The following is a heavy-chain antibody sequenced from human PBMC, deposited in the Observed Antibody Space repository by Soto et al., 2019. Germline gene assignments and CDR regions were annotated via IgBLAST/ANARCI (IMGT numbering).Heavy chain of an antibody. CDR2: INPNSGGT. J-gene: IGHJ3*02. D-gene: IGHD3-3*01. CDR3: ARTITSFGVVTYAFDI. V-gene: IGHV1-2*04. Sequence: ASGKVSCKASGYTFTGSYMHWVRQAPGQGLEWMGWINPNSGGTNYAQKFQGWVTMTRDTSISTAYMELSRLRSDDTAVYYCARTITSFGVVTYAFDIWGQGTMVTVSS. CDR1: GYTFTGSY.